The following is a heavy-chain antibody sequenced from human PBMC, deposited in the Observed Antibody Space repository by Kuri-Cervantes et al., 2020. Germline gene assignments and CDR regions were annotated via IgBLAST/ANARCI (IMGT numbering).Heavy chain of an antibody. J-gene: IGHJ3*02. D-gene: IGHD1-1*01. V-gene: IGHV3-23*01. CDR1: GFTFSSYA. CDR3: ARTWNDRDEAVDI. Sequence: GGSLRLSCAASGFTFSSYAMSWVRQAPGQGLEWVSAIGGSGDNTYYADSVKGRFTISRDNSKNTLYLQMNSLRAEDTAVYYCARTWNDRDEAVDIWGQGTMVTVSS. CDR2: IGGSGDNT.